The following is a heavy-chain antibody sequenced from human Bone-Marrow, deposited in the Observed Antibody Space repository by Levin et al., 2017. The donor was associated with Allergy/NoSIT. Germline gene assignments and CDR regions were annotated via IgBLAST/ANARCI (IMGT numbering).Heavy chain of an antibody. V-gene: IGHV3-30*03. CDR3: AILTGGAAAGLDSLDS. CDR1: GFSFSDLP. CDR2: TSSDGVKE. Sequence: QSGGSLRLSCAGSGFSFSDLPISWVRQALGKGLEWVALTSSDGVKEYYSDSVKGRFIISRDNSQRTLYLQMNSVRPEDTAIYYCAILTGGAAAGLDSLDSWGQGTLVTVSS. D-gene: IGHD3-16*01. J-gene: IGHJ4*02.